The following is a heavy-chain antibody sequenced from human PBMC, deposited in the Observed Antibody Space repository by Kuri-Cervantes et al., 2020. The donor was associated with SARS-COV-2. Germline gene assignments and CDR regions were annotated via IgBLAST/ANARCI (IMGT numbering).Heavy chain of an antibody. J-gene: IGHJ4*02. CDR2: IRYDGSNK. V-gene: IGHV3-30*02. Sequence: GSLRLSCAASGFTFSSYGMHWVRQAPGKGLEWVAFIRYDGSNKYYADSVKGRFTISRDNSKSTLYLQMNSLRAEDTAVYYCAKDLSGSFAFDYWGQGTLVTVSS. CDR3: AKDLSGSFAFDY. D-gene: IGHD1-26*01. CDR1: GFTFSSYG.